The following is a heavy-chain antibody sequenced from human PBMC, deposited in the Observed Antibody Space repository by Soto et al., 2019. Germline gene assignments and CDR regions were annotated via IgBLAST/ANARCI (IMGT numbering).Heavy chain of an antibody. J-gene: IGHJ4*02. CDR3: ARTAAGGTAPDY. D-gene: IGHD6-13*01. CDR2: IIPILGIA. Sequence: QVQLVQSGAEVKKPGSSVKVSCKASGGTFSSYTISWVRQAPGQGLDWMGRIIPILGIANYAQKFQGRLTLTEDKATSTAYRELSILRSEDTAVYYCARTAAGGTAPDYWGQGTLVTVSS. CDR1: GGTFSSYT. V-gene: IGHV1-69*02.